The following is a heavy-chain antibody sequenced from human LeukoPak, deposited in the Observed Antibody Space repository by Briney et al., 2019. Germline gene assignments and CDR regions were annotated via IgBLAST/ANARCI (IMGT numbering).Heavy chain of an antibody. V-gene: IGHV4-59*01. J-gene: IGHJ4*02. CDR3: ARGGTYYYLDY. CDR1: GGSISSYY. CDR2: IYYTGNT. Sequence: SETLSLTCTVSGGSISSYYWSWIRQPPGKGLESIGYIYYTGNTKYNPSLKGRVTISLDTSKNQFSLQLGSVTATDTAVYYCARGGTYYYLDYWGQGTLVTVSS. D-gene: IGHD1-26*01.